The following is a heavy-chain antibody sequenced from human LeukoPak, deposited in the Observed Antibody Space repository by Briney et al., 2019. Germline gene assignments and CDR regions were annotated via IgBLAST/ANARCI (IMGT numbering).Heavy chain of an antibody. J-gene: IGHJ6*03. V-gene: IGHV1-8*01. CDR2: MNPNSGNT. CDR3: ARGREQLAQFVVIAYYMDV. CDR1: GYTFTSYD. Sequence: ASVKVSCKASGYTFTSYDINWVRQATGQGLEWMGWMNPNSGNTGYAQKFQGRVTITRYTSISTAYMELSSLRSEDTAVYYCARGREQLAQFVVIAYYMDVWGKGTTVTVSS. D-gene: IGHD2-21*01.